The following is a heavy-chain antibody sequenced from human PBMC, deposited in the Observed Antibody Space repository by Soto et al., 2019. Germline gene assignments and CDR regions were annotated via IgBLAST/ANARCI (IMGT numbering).Heavy chain of an antibody. CDR3: AKHDPDDILTGYYTFDY. Sequence: GGSLRLSCAASVFTVSSNYMSWVRQAPGKGLEWVSVIYSGGSAYYADSVKGRFTISRDNSKNTLYLQMNSLRAEDTAVYYCAKHDPDDILTGYYTFDYWGQGTLVTVSS. D-gene: IGHD3-9*01. V-gene: IGHV3-53*01. CDR1: VFTVSSNY. CDR2: IYSGGSA. J-gene: IGHJ4*02.